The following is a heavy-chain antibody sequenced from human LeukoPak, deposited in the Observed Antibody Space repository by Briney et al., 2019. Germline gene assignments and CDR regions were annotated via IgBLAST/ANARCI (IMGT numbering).Heavy chain of an antibody. CDR2: INHSGST. CDR1: GGSFSGYY. D-gene: IGHD3-22*01. CDR3: AREPYYYDSSGYYPIYYFDY. Sequence: SETLSLTCAVYGGSFSGYYWSWIRQPPGKGREWIGEINHSGSTNYNPSLKSRVTISVDTSKNQFSLKLSSVTDADTAVYYCAREPYYYDSSGYYPIYYFDYWGQGSLVTVSS. J-gene: IGHJ4*02. V-gene: IGHV4-34*01.